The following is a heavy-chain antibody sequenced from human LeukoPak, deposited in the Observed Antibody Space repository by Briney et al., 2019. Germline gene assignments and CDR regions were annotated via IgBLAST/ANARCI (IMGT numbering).Heavy chain of an antibody. CDR1: GFTFSGSA. CDR2: VRSKANSYAT. V-gene: IGHV3-73*01. D-gene: IGHD4-17*01. CDR3: EAVTTRFYYYYMDV. J-gene: IGHJ6*03. Sequence: GGSLRLSCAASGFTFSGSAMHWVRQASGKGLEWVGRVRSKANSYATAYAASVKGRFTISRDDSKYTAYLQMNSLKTEDTAVYYCEAVTTRFYYYYMDVWGKGTTVTVSS.